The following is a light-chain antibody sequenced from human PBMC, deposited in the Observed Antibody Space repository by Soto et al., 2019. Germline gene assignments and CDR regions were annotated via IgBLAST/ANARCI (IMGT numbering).Light chain of an antibody. J-gene: IGLJ1*01. V-gene: IGLV1-44*01. CDR2: TND. CDR3: AVWDDRLNGHV. Sequence: QSVLTQPPSASGTPGQRVTISCYGSSSNMGSNTVHWFQQFPGTAPRLLISTNDQRPSGVPDRFIGSNSGTSASLAISGLQFEDEADYYCAVWDDRLNGHVFGTGTKPTVL. CDR1: SSNMGSNT.